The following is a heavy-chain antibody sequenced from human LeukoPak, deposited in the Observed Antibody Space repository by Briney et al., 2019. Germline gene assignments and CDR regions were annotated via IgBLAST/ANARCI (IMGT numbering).Heavy chain of an antibody. D-gene: IGHD6-19*01. CDR2: IIPIFGTA. J-gene: IGHJ4*02. Sequence: SVKVSCKASGGTFSSYAISWVRQAPGQGLEWMGGIIPIFGTANYAQKFQGRVTITADESTSTAYMELSSLRSDDTAVYYCARLLIAVNRRNTGLDYWGQGTLVTVSS. CDR3: ARLLIAVNRRNTGLDY. V-gene: IGHV1-69*13. CDR1: GGTFSSYA.